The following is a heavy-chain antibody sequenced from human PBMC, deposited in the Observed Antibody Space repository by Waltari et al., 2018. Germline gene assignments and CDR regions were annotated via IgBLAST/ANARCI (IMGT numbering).Heavy chain of an antibody. D-gene: IGHD3-10*01. CDR1: GFTISSYW. V-gene: IGHV3-7*04. CDR3: ARAPGRYYGSGSYYNY. CDR2: IKQDGSEK. J-gene: IGHJ4*02. Sequence: EVQLVESGGGLVQPGGSLRLSCAASGFTISSYWMSWFRPTPGKGLEWVANIKQDGSEKYYVDSVKGRFTISRDNAKNSLYLQMNSLRAEDTAVYYCARAPGRYYGSGSYYNYWGQGTLVTVSS.